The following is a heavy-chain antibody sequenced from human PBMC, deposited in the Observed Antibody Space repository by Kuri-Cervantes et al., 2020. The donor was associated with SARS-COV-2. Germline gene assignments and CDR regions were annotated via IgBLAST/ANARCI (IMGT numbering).Heavy chain of an antibody. Sequence: SETLSLTCTVSGGSISSSSYYWGWIRQPPGKGLEWIGSIYYSGSTYYNPSLKSRVTISVDTSKNQFSLKLSSVTAADTAVYYCARDQNSYDSTGYHWFDPWGQGTLVTVSS. CDR2: IYYSGST. V-gene: IGHV4-39*02. CDR1: GGSISSSSYY. CDR3: ARDQNSYDSTGYHWFDP. D-gene: IGHD3-22*01. J-gene: IGHJ5*02.